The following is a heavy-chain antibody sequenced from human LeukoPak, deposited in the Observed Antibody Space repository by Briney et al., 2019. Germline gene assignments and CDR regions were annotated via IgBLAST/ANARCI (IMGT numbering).Heavy chain of an antibody. CDR2: IYISGST. V-gene: IGHV4-4*07. CDR3: ARGNYDSTGYYYMGDTLDI. D-gene: IGHD3-22*01. CDR1: GGSITNYY. J-gene: IGHJ3*02. Sequence: PSETLSLTCTVSGGSITNYYWNWIRQPAGKGLEWIGHIYISGSTNYNPSLKSRVTMSVDRSKNQFSLKVNSVTAADTAVYYCARGNYDSTGYYYMGDTLDIWGQGTMVTVFS.